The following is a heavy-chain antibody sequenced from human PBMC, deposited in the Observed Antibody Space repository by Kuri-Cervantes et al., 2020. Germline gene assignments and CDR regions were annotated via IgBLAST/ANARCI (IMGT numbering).Heavy chain of an antibody. CDR1: GVSLSTSGVG. V-gene: IGHV2-5*02. Sequence: SGPTLVKPTQTLTLTCTFSGVSLSTSGVGVGWIRQPPGKDLEWLALIYWDDDKRYSPSLKRMLTITKDTSKNQVVLTMTNMDPVDTAKYCCAHSINGGFDHWGQGTLVTVSS. CDR3: AHSINGGFDH. D-gene: IGHD2-8*01. CDR2: IYWDDDK. J-gene: IGHJ5*02.